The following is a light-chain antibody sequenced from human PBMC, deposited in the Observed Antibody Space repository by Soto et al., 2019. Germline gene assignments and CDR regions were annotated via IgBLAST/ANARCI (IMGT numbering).Light chain of an antibody. V-gene: IGLV2-14*01. CDR1: SSDVGGYNY. J-gene: IGLJ1*01. CDR2: EVS. Sequence: QSALTQPASVSGSPGQSITISCTGTSSDVGGYNYVSWYQQHPGKAPKLMIYEVSNRPSGVSNRFSGSKSGNTASLTISGLQAEDAADYYCSSYTSSSTLEVFGAGTKVTVX. CDR3: SSYTSSSTLEV.